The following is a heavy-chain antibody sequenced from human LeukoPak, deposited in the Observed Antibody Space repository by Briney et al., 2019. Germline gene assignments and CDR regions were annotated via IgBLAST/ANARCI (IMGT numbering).Heavy chain of an antibody. CDR2: INSDGSST. CDR1: GFTFSSYW. V-gene: IGHV3-74*01. J-gene: IGHJ6*02. CDR3: AREVDRAVLRFLEWSYGMDV. Sequence: GGSLRLSCAASGFTFSSYWMPWVRQAPGKGLVWVSRINSDGSSTSYADSVKGRFTISRDNAKNTLYLQMNSLRAEDTAVYYCAREVDRAVLRFLEWSYGMDVWGQGTTATVSS. D-gene: IGHD3-3*01.